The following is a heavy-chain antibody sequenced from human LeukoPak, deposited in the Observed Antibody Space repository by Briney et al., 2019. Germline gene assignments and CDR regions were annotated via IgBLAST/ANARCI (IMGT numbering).Heavy chain of an antibody. D-gene: IGHD6-6*01. CDR1: GYTFTGYY. CDR3: ARSILGIAARPLEPYYYYYMDV. J-gene: IGHJ6*03. V-gene: IGHV1-2*02. Sequence: ASVKVSCKASGYTFTGYYMHWVRQAPGQGLQWMGWINPNSGGTNYAQKFQGRVTMTRDTSISTAYMELSSLRSEDTAVYYCARSILGIAARPLEPYYYYYMDVWGKGTTVTVSS. CDR2: INPNSGGT.